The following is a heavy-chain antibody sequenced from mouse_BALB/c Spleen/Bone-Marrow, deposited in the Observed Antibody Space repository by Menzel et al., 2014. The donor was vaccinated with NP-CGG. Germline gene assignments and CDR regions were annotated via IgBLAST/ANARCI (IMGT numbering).Heavy chain of an antibody. D-gene: IGHD1-2*01. J-gene: IGHJ3*01. CDR3: ARQKHYYGYPFVY. V-gene: IGHV4-1*02. CDR2: INPDTSTI. CDR1: GFDFSRYW. Sequence: EVQRVESGGGLVQPGGSLKLSCAASGFDFSRYWMSWVRQAPGKGLEWIGEINPDTSTINYTPSLKDKFIISRDNAKNTLYLQMSKVRSEDTALYYCARQKHYYGYPFVYWGQGTLVTVSA.